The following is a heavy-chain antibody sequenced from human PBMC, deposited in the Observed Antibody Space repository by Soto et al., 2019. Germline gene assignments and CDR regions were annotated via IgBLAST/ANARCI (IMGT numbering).Heavy chain of an antibody. CDR3: ARGLRGEGVVAASGVWFDP. CDR1: GYTFTSYD. CDR2: MNPNSGNT. J-gene: IGHJ5*02. V-gene: IGHV1-8*01. D-gene: IGHD2-15*01. Sequence: QVQLVQSGAEVKKPGASVKVSCKASGYTFTSYDINWVRQATGQGLEWMVWMNPNSGNTGYAQKFQGRVTMTRNTSISTAYMELSSLRSEDKAVYYCARGLRGEGVVAASGVWFDPWGQGTLVTVSS.